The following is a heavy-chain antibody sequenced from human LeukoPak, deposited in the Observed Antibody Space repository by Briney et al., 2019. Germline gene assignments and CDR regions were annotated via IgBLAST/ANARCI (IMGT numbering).Heavy chain of an antibody. J-gene: IGHJ1*01. Sequence: PGGSLRLSCAASGFTFDDYGVSWVRPAPGKGLEWVSGINWNGGSTGYADSVKGRFTISRDNAKNSLYLQMNSLRAEDTALYYCARSDYDSSGYYRTHFQHWGQGTLVTVSS. CDR3: ARSDYDSSGYYRTHFQH. CDR2: INWNGGST. D-gene: IGHD3-22*01. V-gene: IGHV3-20*04. CDR1: GFTFDDYG.